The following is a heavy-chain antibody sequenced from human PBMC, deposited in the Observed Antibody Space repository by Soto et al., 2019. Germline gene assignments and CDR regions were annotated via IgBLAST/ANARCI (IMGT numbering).Heavy chain of an antibody. CDR1: GFTFSSYA. CDR3: AKDGAGNTMIVPYYFDS. J-gene: IGHJ4*02. V-gene: IGHV3-23*01. Sequence: EVQLLESGGGLVQPGGSLRLSCAASGFTFSSYAMGWCGRAPGKGLEWVSGISGRGGSIYYADSVKGRFTISRDNSKNPQYLQMNRLRAEDTAVYYCAKDGAGNTMIVPYYFDSRGQGTLVTVSS. CDR2: ISGRGGSI. D-gene: IGHD3-22*01.